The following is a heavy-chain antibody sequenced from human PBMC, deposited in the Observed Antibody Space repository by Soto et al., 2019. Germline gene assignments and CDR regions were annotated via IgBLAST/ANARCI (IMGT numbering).Heavy chain of an antibody. D-gene: IGHD1-1*01. CDR3: ARVTPGNNLYYFSGLDV. CDR2: ISYEGSNT. Sequence: QVHLVESGGGVAQPGRSLRLSCVASGFTFDTSGIHWVRQAPGKGLQWVALISYEGSNTYYADSVRGRFTISRDNSKNTLYLQINALRPEDTGVYYCARVTPGNNLYYFSGLDVWGQGTSVTVSS. V-gene: IGHV3-30-3*01. J-gene: IGHJ6*02. CDR1: GFTFDTSG.